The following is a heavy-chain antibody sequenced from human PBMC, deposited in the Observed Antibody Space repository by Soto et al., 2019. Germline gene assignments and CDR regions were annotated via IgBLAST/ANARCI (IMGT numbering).Heavy chain of an antibody. V-gene: IGHV1-46*01. CDR1: GYTFTSYY. CDR3: ARNSYYYDSSGYYRYFQH. Sequence: ASVKVSCKASGYTFTSYYMHWVRQAPGQGLEWMGIINPSGGSTSYAQKFQGRVTMTRDTSTSTAYMELSSLRSEDTAVYYCARNSYYYDSSGYYRYFQHWGQGTLVTVSS. CDR2: INPSGGST. D-gene: IGHD3-22*01. J-gene: IGHJ1*01.